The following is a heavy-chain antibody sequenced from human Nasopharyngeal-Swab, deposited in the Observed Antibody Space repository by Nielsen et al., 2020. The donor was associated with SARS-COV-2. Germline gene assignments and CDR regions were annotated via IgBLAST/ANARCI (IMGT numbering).Heavy chain of an antibody. Sequence: ASVKVSCKASGYTFTSYGISWVRQAPGQGLEWMGWISAYNGNTNYAQKLQGRVAMTTDTSTSTAYMELRSLRSDDTAAYYCARDSRIAAAGIRYYYGMDVWGQGTTVTVSS. V-gene: IGHV1-18*01. CDR3: ARDSRIAAAGIRYYYGMDV. J-gene: IGHJ6*02. CDR2: ISAYNGNT. D-gene: IGHD6-13*01. CDR1: GYTFTSYG.